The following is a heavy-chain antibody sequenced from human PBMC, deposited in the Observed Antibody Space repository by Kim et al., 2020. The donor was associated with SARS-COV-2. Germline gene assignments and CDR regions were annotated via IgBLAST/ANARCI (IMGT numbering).Heavy chain of an antibody. J-gene: IGHJ4*02. Sequence: SETLSLTCSVSGDSVNSRIYYWSWIRQHPEKGLEWIGYIYNSVSTYYNPSLTRRVTISDDTSKNQFSLKLTSVTAADTAVYYCAREHYASRTSSRMFDYWSEGTSVTVSA. CDR3: AREHYASRTSSRMFDY. CDR1: GDSVNSRIYY. CDR2: IYNSVST. V-gene: IGHV4-31*03. D-gene: IGHD3-10*01.